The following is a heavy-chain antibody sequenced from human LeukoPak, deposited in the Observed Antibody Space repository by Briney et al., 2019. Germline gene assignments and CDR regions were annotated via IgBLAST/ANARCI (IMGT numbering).Heavy chain of an antibody. CDR1: GGSFSGYY. V-gene: IGHV4-34*01. Sequence: SETLSLTCAVYGGSFSGYYWSWIRQPPGKGLEWIGEINHSGSTNYNPSLKSRVTISVDTSKNQFSLKLSSVTAADTAVYYCARQNQVVVAATYWFDPWGQGTLVTVSS. J-gene: IGHJ5*02. CDR3: ARQNQVVVAATYWFDP. CDR2: INHSGST. D-gene: IGHD2-15*01.